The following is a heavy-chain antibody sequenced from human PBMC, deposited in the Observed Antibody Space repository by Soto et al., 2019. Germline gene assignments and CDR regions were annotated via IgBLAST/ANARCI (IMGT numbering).Heavy chain of an antibody. CDR1: GFTVSSYA. J-gene: IGHJ6*02. Sequence: GGLRLSCAASGFTVSSYAMSCVRQAPGKGLEWVSGITDSGGSTYYADSVKGRFTISRDNSKSALYLQMNSLRVEATAVYYCAKWGNDWGYYYYGMNVWGQGTTVTVSS. V-gene: IGHV3-23*01. D-gene: IGHD7-27*01. CDR3: AKWGNDWGYYYYGMNV. CDR2: ITDSGGST.